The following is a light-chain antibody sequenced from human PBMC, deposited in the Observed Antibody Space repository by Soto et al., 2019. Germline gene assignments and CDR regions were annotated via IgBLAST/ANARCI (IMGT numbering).Light chain of an antibody. J-gene: IGLJ2*01. V-gene: IGLV2-8*01. CDR1: SSDVGGYNY. CDR3: SSYAASNNLGV. Sequence: QPVLTQPLSASGSPGQSVTISCIGTSSDVGGYNYVSWYQQHPGKAPKLMIYEVSKRPSGVPDRFSGSKSGNTASLTVSGLQAEDEADYYCSSYAASNNLGVFGGGTKLTVL. CDR2: EVS.